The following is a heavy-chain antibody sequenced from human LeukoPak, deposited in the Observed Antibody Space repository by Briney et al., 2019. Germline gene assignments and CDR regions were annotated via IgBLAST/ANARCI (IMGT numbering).Heavy chain of an antibody. J-gene: IGHJ5*02. CDR1: GYTFTSYY. V-gene: IGHV1-46*01. CDR2: INPSGGST. D-gene: IGHD6-19*01. Sequence: ASVKVSCKASGYTFTSYYMHWVRQTPGQGLEWMGIINPSGGSTSYAQKFQGRVTMTRDMSTSTVYMELSSLRSEDTAVYYCARDTNRHSISSGWPWRWFDPWGQGTLVTVSS. CDR3: ARDTNRHSISSGWPWRWFDP.